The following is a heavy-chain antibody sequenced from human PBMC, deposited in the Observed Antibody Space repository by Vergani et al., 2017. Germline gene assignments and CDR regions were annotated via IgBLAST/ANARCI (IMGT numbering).Heavy chain of an antibody. CDR1: GYPFTSYY. D-gene: IGHD1-1*01. CDR2: INPSGGST. Sequence: QVQLVQSGAEVKKPGASVKVSCKASGYPFTSYYMHWVRQAPGQGLEWMGIINPSGGSTSYAQKFKGRVTMTRDTSTSTVYMELSSLRSDDTAVYYCARESHQLGDYWGQGTLVTVSS. CDR3: ARESHQLGDY. V-gene: IGHV1-46*01. J-gene: IGHJ4*02.